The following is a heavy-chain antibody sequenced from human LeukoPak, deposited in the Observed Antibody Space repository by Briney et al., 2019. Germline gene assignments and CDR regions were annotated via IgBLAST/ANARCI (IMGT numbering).Heavy chain of an antibody. CDR2: IYYSGST. J-gene: IGHJ3*02. CDR1: GGSISSYY. V-gene: IGHV4-59*01. D-gene: IGHD1/OR15-1a*01. Sequence: SETLSLTCTVSGGSISSYYLSWIRQPPGKGLEWIGYIYYSGSTNYNPSLKSRVTISVDTSKNQFSLKLSFVTAADTAVYYCARGLESFTAGELEHGGNAFDIWGQGTMVTVSS. CDR3: ARGLESFTAGELEHGGNAFDI.